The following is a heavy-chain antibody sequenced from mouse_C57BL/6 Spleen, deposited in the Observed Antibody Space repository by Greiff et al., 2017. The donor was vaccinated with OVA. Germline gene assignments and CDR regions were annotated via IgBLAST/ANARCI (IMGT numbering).Heavy chain of an antibody. CDR1: GYTFTDYY. CDR3: ARSTAVVPLDY. CDR2: INPNNGGT. D-gene: IGHD1-1*01. J-gene: IGHJ2*01. V-gene: IGHV1-26*01. Sequence: EVKLQQSGPELVKPGASVKISCKASGYTFTDYYMNWVKQSHGKSLEWIGDINPNNGGTSYNQKFKGKATLTVDKSSSTAYMELRSLTSEDSAVYYCARSTAVVPLDYWGQGTTLTVSS.